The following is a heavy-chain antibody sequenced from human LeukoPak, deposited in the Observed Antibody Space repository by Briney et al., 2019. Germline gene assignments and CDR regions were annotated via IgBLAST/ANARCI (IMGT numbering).Heavy chain of an antibody. CDR3: ARGFPSGGSWFDP. D-gene: IGHD3-10*01. J-gene: IGHJ5*02. CDR1: GFAFSTYS. Sequence: GGSLRLSCAASGFAFSTYSMNWVRQAPGKGLEWVSSISGSSSHIYYADSVKGRFTISRDNAKNSLYLQMHSLRAEDTAIYYCARGFPSGGSWFDPWGQGTLVTVSS. V-gene: IGHV3-21*01. CDR2: ISGSSSHI.